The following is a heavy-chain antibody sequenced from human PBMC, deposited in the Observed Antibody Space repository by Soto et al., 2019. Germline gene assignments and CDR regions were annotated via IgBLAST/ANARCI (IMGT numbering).Heavy chain of an antibody. D-gene: IGHD4-4*01. Sequence: ASETLSLTCGVSGDSISSVNWWSWVRQSPGRGLEWIGEINHSGSTNYNPSLKSRVTISVDTSKNQFSLKLSSVTAADTAVYYCARGRILSNRLHYGMDVWGQGTTVTVSS. CDR1: GDSISSVNW. CDR3: ARGRILSNRLHYGMDV. CDR2: INHSGST. V-gene: IGHV4-4*02. J-gene: IGHJ6*02.